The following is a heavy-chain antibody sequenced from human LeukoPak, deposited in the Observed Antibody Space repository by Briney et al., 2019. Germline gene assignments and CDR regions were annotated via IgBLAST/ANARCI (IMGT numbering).Heavy chain of an antibody. J-gene: IGHJ6*02. CDR1: GYTFTSYG. V-gene: IGHV1-18*01. D-gene: IGHD3-22*01. CDR3: ARDQGIYYDSSGYYPLYYYYYGMDV. CDR2: ISAYNGNT. Sequence: GASVKVSCKASGYTFTSYGISWVRQAPGQGLEWMGWISAYNGNTNYAQKLQGRVTMTTDTSTSTAYMELRSLRSDDTAVYYCARDQGIYYDSSGYYPLYYYYYGMDVWGQGTTVTVSS.